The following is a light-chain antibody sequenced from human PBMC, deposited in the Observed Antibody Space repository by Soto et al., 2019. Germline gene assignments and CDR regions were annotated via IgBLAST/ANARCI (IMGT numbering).Light chain of an antibody. CDR3: QQRSNWPPIT. Sequence: EVVMTQSPATLSVSPGERATLSCSASHSVSSNLAWYQQKHGQAPRLLIYGASTRATGIPARFSGSGSGTDFTLTISSLEPEDFAVYYCQQRSNWPPITFGQGTRLEIK. CDR2: GAS. J-gene: IGKJ5*01. V-gene: IGKV3-15*01. CDR1: HSVSSN.